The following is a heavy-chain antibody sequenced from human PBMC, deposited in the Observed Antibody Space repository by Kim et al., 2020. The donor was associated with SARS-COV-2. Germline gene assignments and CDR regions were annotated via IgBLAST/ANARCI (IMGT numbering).Heavy chain of an antibody. CDR2: HSGST. D-gene: IGHD2-15*01. V-gene: IGHV4-34*01. CDR3: ASFTRRI. J-gene: IGHJ4*02. Sequence: HSGSTHYNPSLKSRVTISVETSKNQCSLKLSSVTAADTAVYYCASFTRRIWGQGTLVTVSS.